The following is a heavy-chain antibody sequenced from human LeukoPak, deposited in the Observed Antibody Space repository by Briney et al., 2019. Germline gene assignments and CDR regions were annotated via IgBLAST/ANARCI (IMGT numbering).Heavy chain of an antibody. CDR1: GGSISSSSYY. V-gene: IGHV4-39*01. Sequence: SETLSLTCTVSGGSISSSSYYWGWIRQPPGKGLEWIGSIYYSGSTNYNPSLKSRVTISVDTSRNQFSLKLSSVTAADTAVYYCARHVSAYSSGLPYYMDVWGKGTTVTVSS. J-gene: IGHJ6*03. D-gene: IGHD6-19*01. CDR3: ARHVSAYSSGLPYYMDV. CDR2: IYYSGST.